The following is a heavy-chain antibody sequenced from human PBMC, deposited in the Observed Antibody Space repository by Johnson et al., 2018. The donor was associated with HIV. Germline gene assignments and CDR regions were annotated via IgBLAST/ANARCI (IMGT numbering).Heavy chain of an antibody. CDR2: IGTADDT. J-gene: IGHJ3*02. CDR1: GFTFSSYD. D-gene: IGHD4-17*01. CDR3: ARMTTTVSHHDGFDI. V-gene: IGHV3-13*01. Sequence: VLLVESGGDLVQPGGSLRLSCAASGFTFSSYDMHWVRQATGKGLEWVSAIGTADDTYYPGSVKGRFTISRENANNSLYLQMNRLRAEDTAVYYCARMTTTVSHHDGFDIWGQGTMVTVSS.